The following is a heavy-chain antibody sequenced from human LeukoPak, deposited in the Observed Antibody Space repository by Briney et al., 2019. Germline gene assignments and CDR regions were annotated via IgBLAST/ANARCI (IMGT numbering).Heavy chain of an antibody. CDR1: GFTFTNAW. J-gene: IGHJ4*02. Sequence: PGGSLRLSCAASGFTFTNAWMNWVRQAPGKGLEWVANIKQDGYEKYYVDSVKGRFTISRDNAKNSLYLQMNSLRADDTAIYYCARDKIVGPTTLDYWGQGTLVTVSS. V-gene: IGHV3-7*01. D-gene: IGHD1-26*01. CDR2: IKQDGYEK. CDR3: ARDKIVGPTTLDY.